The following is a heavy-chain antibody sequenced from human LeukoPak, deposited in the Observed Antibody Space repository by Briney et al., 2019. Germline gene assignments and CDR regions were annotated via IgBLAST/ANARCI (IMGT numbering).Heavy chain of an antibody. CDR1: GDSVSSNSAA. D-gene: IGHD5-18*01. J-gene: IGHJ6*02. CDR2: TYYRSKWYN. CDR3: ARLMSTAMVFDYYGMDV. Sequence: SQTLSLTCAISGDSVSSNSAAWNWIRQSPSRGLEWLGRTYYRSKWYNDYAVSVKSRITINPDTSKNQFSLQLNSVTPEDTAVYYCARLMSTAMVFDYYGMDVWGQGTTVTVSS. V-gene: IGHV6-1*01.